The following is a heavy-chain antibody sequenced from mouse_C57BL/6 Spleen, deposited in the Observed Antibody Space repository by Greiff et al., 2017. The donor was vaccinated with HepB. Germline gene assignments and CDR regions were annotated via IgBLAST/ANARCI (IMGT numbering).Heavy chain of an antibody. D-gene: IGHD1-1*01. CDR3: ARSDSSYWYFDV. J-gene: IGHJ1*03. V-gene: IGHV1-61*01. CDR2: IYPSDSET. Sequence: QVQLQQPGAELVRPGSSVKLSCKASGYTFTSYWMDWVKQRPGQGLEWIGNIYPSDSETHYNQKFKDKATLTVDKSSSTAYMQLSSLTSEDSAVYYCARSDSSYWYFDVWGTGTTLTVSS. CDR1: GYTFTSYW.